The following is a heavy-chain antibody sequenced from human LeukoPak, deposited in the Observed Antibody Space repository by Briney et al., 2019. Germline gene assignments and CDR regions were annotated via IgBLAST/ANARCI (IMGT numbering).Heavy chain of an antibody. CDR1: GGSISSSNW. Sequence: KASETLSLTCAVSGGSISSSNWWSWVRQPPGKGLEWIGEIYHSGSTNYNPSLKSRVTISVDRSKNQFSLKLSSVTAADTAVYYCARDQKRRFIVVVPAAKVENAFDIWGQGTMVTVSS. D-gene: IGHD2-2*01. CDR3: ARDQKRRFIVVVPAAKVENAFDI. J-gene: IGHJ3*02. CDR2: IYHSGST. V-gene: IGHV4-4*02.